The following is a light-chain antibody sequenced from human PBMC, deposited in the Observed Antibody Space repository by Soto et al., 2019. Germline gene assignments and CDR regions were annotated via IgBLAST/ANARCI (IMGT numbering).Light chain of an antibody. J-gene: IGKJ1*01. CDR1: QSIYST. CDR2: GAS. V-gene: IGKV3-15*01. Sequence: EIVMTQSPATLSVSPGERATLSCRASQSIYSTLAWYQHKPGQAPRLLIYGASTRATGIPARFSGSGSGTEFTLTISSLQSEDYAVYYCQQYNNWPPATFGQGTKVDIK. CDR3: QQYNNWPPAT.